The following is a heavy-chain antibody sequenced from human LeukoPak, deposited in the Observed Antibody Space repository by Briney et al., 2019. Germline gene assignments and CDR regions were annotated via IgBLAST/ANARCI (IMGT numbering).Heavy chain of an antibody. Sequence: GGSLRLSCAASGFTFSNARMNWVRQTPGKGLEWVGRIKSKTDGGTTDYAAPVKGRFTISRDDSKNTLYLQMNSLKTEDTAVYYCTVGYYDSSGYLPRYFDLWGRGTLVTVSS. CDR3: TVGYYDSSGYLPRYFDL. J-gene: IGHJ2*01. V-gene: IGHV3-15*01. CDR1: GFTFSNAR. CDR2: IKSKTDGGTT. D-gene: IGHD3-22*01.